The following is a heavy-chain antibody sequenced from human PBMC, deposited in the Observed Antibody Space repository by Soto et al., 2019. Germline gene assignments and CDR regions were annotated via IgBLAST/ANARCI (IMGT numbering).Heavy chain of an antibody. CDR2: IIPIFGTG. D-gene: IGHD3-22*01. CDR1: GGTFSSYA. J-gene: IGHJ2*01. V-gene: IGHV1-69*06. Sequence: QVQLVQSGAEVKKPGSSVKVSCKASGGTFSSYAISWVRQAPGQGLEWMGGIIPIFGTGNYAQKFQGRVTITADKSTSTAYMELSSLRSEDPAVYYCARGTYYDSSGYQNWYFDLWGRGTLVTVSS. CDR3: ARGTYYDSSGYQNWYFDL.